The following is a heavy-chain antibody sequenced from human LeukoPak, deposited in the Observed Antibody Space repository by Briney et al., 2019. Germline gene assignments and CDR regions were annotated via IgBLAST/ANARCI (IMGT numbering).Heavy chain of an antibody. CDR1: GITFSSYW. CDR3: ARAGGYSYGYGIDY. Sequence: GGSLRLSCAASGITFSSYWMHWVRQATGKGLEWVSAIGTAGDTYYPGSVKGRFTISRENAKNSLYLQMNSLRAEDTAVYYCARAGGYSYGYGIDYWGQGTLVTVSS. J-gene: IGHJ4*02. D-gene: IGHD5-18*01. CDR2: IGTAGDT. V-gene: IGHV3-13*01.